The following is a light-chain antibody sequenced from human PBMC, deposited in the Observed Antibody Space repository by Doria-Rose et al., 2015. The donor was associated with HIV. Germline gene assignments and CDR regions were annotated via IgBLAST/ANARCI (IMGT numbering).Light chain of an antibody. V-gene: IGKV4-1*01. CDR2: WAS. Sequence: TQPPESLGMSLGERATLNCKSNQSLLYTSKNYLAWYQQKPGQPPKLLIYWASTRQSGVPARFSGNGSGTDFTLTISSLEAEDVAVYYCQQYYDTPSFGPGTTVDIK. CDR3: QQYYDTPS. CDR1: QSLLYTSKNY. J-gene: IGKJ3*01.